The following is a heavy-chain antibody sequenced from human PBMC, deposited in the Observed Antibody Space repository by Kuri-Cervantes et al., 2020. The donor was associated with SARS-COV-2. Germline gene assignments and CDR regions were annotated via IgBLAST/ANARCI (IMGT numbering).Heavy chain of an antibody. V-gene: IGHV3-30*02. J-gene: IGHJ6*03. CDR3: ARYVRAPSQNNYYMDV. Sequence: GESLKISCAASGFTFSSYGMHWVRQAPGKGLEWVAFIRYDGSNKYYADSVKGRFTISRDNAKNTLYPQMNSLRAEDTAVYYCARYVRAPSQNNYYMDVWGKGTTVTVSS. D-gene: IGHD1/OR15-1a*01. CDR2: IRYDGSNK. CDR1: GFTFSSYG.